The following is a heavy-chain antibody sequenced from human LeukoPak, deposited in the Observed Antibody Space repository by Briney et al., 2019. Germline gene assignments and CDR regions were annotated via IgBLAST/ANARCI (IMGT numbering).Heavy chain of an antibody. J-gene: IGHJ6*02. Sequence: PGGSLRLSCAASGFTFSSYSMNWVRQAPGKGLEWVSYITSSSSTIYYADSVKGRFTISRDNAKNSLYLQMNSLRAEDTAVYYCARAVWVPAAIDYSYYYYYGMDVWGQGTTVTVSS. CDR3: ARAVWVPAAIDYSYYYYYGMDV. CDR2: ITSSSSTI. D-gene: IGHD2-2*01. V-gene: IGHV3-48*04. CDR1: GFTFSSYS.